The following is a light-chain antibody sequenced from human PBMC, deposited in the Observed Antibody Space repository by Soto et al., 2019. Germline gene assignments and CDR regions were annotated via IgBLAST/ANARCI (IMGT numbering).Light chain of an antibody. V-gene: IGKV1-39*01. Sequence: DIQMTQSPSSLSASVGDRVTITCRASQSISSYLNWYQHKPGKAPKLLIYAASSLQSGVPSRFSGSGSGTDFTLTISSLQPEDFATYYCQQSYSTLFPFSPGTKVDIK. J-gene: IGKJ3*01. CDR3: QQSYSTLFP. CDR1: QSISSY. CDR2: AAS.